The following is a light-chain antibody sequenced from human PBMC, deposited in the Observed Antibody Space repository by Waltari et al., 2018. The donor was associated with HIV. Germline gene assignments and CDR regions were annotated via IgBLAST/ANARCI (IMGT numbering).Light chain of an antibody. V-gene: IGKV3-15*01. Sequence: EVVMTQSPAALSVSPGERAPLSCRASQSVSTNLAWYQQKSGQGPRLLSYGASTRATGIPARFSGSGSGTEFTLTISSLQSEDFAVYFCQQYDDWPPITFGQGTRLEIK. CDR1: QSVSTN. J-gene: IGKJ5*01. CDR2: GAS. CDR3: QQYDDWPPIT.